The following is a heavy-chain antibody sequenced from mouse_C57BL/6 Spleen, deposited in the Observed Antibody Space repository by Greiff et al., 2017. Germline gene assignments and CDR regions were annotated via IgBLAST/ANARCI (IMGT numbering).Heavy chain of an antibody. D-gene: IGHD2-2*01. J-gene: IGHJ3*01. V-gene: IGHV1-69*01. CDR1: GYTFTSYW. CDR2: IDPSDSYT. CDR3: ARRGVYYGYDGSPWFAY. Sequence: QVQLQQPGAELVMPGASVKLSCKASGYTFTSYWMHWVKQRPGQGLEWIGEIDPSDSYTNYNQKFKGKSTLTVDKSSSTAYMQLSSLTSEDSAVYYCARRGVYYGYDGSPWFAYWGQGTLVTVSA.